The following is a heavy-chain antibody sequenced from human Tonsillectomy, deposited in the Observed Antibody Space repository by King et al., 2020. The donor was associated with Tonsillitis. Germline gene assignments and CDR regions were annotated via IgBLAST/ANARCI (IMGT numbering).Heavy chain of an antibody. CDR2: IYYSGST. J-gene: IGHJ4*02. Sequence: QLQESGPGLVKPSETLSLTFTVSGGSISSSSYYWGWIRQPPGKGLEWIGSIYYSGSTYYNPSLKSRVTISVDTSKNQFSLKLSSVTAADTAVYYCARRIGSYYYYFDYWGQGTLVTVSS. CDR3: ARRIGSYYYYFDY. V-gene: IGHV4-39*01. CDR1: GGSISSSSYY. D-gene: IGHD1-26*01.